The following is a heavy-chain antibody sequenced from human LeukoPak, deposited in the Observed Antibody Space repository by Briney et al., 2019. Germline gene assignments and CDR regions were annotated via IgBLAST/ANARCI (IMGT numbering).Heavy chain of an antibody. CDR1: GFSLSTSKMC. V-gene: IGHV4-39*01. CDR2: VYYSGST. Sequence: SGPTLVNPTQTLTLTCTFSGFSLSTSKMCVSWIRQPPGKGLEWIGSVYYSGSTYYNPSLKSRVTISVDTSKNQFSLNLSSVTAADTAVYYCARIKLRLSGSYDYWGQGTPVTVSS. J-gene: IGHJ4*02. CDR3: ARIKLRLSGSYDY. D-gene: IGHD3-10*01.